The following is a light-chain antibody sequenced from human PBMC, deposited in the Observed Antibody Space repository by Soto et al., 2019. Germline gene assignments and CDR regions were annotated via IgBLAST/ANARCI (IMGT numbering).Light chain of an antibody. CDR3: SSFTSSSTRV. CDR1: SSDVGGYNY. Sequence: QSALTQPPSVSGSPGQSITISCTGTSSDVGGYNYVSWYQQHPGKAPKLMIYDVSNRPSGVSNRFSASKSGNTASLTISGLQAEDEGDYYCSSFTSSSTRVFGGGTKLTVL. J-gene: IGLJ2*01. V-gene: IGLV2-14*01. CDR2: DVS.